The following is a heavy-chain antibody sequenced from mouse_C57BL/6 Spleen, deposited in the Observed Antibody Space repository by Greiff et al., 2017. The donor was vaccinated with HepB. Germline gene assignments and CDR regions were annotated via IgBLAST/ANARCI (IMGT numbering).Heavy chain of an antibody. V-gene: IGHV1-82*01. CDR3: AKNWDGPWFAY. D-gene: IGHD4-1*01. J-gene: IGHJ3*01. CDR2: IYPGDGDT. CDR1: GYAFSSSW. Sequence: QVHVKQSGPELVKPGASVKISCKASGYAFSSSWMNWVKQRPGKGLEWIGRIYPGDGDTNYNGKFKGKATLTADKSSSTAYMQLSSLTSEDSAVYFCAKNWDGPWFAYWGQGTLVTVSA.